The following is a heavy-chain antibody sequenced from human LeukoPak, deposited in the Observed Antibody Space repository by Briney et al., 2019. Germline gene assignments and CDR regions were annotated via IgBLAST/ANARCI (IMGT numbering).Heavy chain of an antibody. V-gene: IGHV3-53*01. CDR2: IYSGGST. CDR3: ARDREFDY. J-gene: IGHJ4*02. Sequence: ETLSLTCTVSGGSIGSGDYYWSWIRQPPGKGLEWVSVIYSGGSTYYADSVKGRFTISRDNSKNTLYLQMNSLRAEDTAVYYCARDREFDYWGQGTLVTVSS. CDR1: GGSIGSGDYY.